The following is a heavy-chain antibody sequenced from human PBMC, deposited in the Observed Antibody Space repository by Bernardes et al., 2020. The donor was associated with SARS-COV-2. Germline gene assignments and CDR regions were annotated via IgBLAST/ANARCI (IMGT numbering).Heavy chain of an antibody. J-gene: IGHJ5*02. Sequence: TLSLTCTVSGGSISSGGYYWSWIRQHPGKGLEWIGYIYYSGSTYYNPSLKSRVTISVDTSKNQFSLKLSSVTAADTAVYYCAGGDCSGGSCYSGWFDPWGQGTLVTVSS. CDR2: IYYSGST. CDR3: AGGDCSGGSCYSGWFDP. V-gene: IGHV4-31*03. CDR1: GGSISSGGYY. D-gene: IGHD2-15*01.